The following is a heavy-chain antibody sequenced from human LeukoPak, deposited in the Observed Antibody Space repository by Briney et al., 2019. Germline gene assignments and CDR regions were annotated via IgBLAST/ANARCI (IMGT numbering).Heavy chain of an antibody. Sequence: SETLSLTCNVSGGSISSYYWSWIRQPPGKGLEWIGYIYYSGSTNYNPSLKSRVTISVDTSKNQFSLKLSSVTAADTAVYYCARGRDPYYGSSGPIQHWARAPWSPSPQ. J-gene: IGHJ1*01. D-gene: IGHD3-22*01. CDR2: IYYSGST. CDR3: ARGRDPYYGSSGPIQH. CDR1: GGSISSYY. V-gene: IGHV4-59*01.